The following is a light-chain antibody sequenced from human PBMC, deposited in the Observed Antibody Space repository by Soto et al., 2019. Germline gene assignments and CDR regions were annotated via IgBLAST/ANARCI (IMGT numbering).Light chain of an antibody. CDR2: GAF. V-gene: IGKV3-11*01. J-gene: IGKJ4*01. CDR1: PSVTNF. Sequence: EIVLTQSPATLSLSPGERATLSCRASPSVTNFLAWYQQKPGQAPRLLIYGAFNRATGIPARFSGSGSGTDFTLTISSLEPEDSAIYYCQQRSNWPRGLTFGGGTKVEIK. CDR3: QQRSNWPRGLT.